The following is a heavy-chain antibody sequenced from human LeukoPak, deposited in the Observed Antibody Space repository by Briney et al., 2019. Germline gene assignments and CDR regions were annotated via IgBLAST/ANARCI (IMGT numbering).Heavy chain of an antibody. CDR1: GFTFSLHR. CDR2: LNEDGSTA. CDR3: VRERIYYSDLAYKERENFDP. Sequence: GGSLTLSCAASGFTFSLHRMHWVRQGPGKGLMWVSRLNEDGSTADYADSVKGRFTMSRDNAKGKVFLEMRGLTVEDTAIYFCVRERIYYSDLAYKERENFDPWGRGTLVSVSS. D-gene: IGHD1-26*01. J-gene: IGHJ5*02. V-gene: IGHV3-74*01.